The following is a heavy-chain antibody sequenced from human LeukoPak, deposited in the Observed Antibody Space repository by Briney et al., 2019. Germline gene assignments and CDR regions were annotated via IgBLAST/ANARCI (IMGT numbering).Heavy chain of an antibody. CDR3: ARVGSHGAFDI. Sequence: TSETLSLTCAVYGGSFSGYYWSWIRQPPGKGLEWIGEINYSGSTNYNPSLKSRVTISVDTSKNQFSLKLSSVTAADTAVYYCARVGSHGAFDIWGQGTMVTVSS. V-gene: IGHV4-34*01. CDR1: GGSFSGYY. CDR2: INYSGST. J-gene: IGHJ3*02. D-gene: IGHD2-15*01.